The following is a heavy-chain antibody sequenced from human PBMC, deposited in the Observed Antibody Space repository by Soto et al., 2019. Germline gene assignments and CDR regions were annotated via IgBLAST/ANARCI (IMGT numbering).Heavy chain of an antibody. V-gene: IGHV3-30-3*01. D-gene: IGHD3-10*01. CDR3: ARGGFYGSGSYVDY. Sequence: QVQLVESGGGVVQPGRSLRLSCAASGFTFSSYAMHWVRQAPGKGLEWVAVISYDGSNKYYADSVKGRFTISRENSKNTLYLQMNSLRAEDTAVYYCARGGFYGSGSYVDYWGQGTLVTVSS. CDR2: ISYDGSNK. J-gene: IGHJ4*02. CDR1: GFTFSSYA.